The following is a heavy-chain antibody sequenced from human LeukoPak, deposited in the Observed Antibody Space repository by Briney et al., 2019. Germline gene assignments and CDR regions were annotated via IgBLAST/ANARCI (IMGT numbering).Heavy chain of an antibody. CDR2: ISSSSSYI. CDR3: TTREVGIYYYGMDV. Sequence: TGGSLRLSCAASGFTFSSYSMNWVRQAPGKGLEWVSSISSSSSYIYYADSVKGRFTISRDNAKNSLYLQMNSLRAEDTAVYYCTTREVGIYYYGMDVWGQGTTVTVSS. J-gene: IGHJ6*02. CDR1: GFTFSSYS. V-gene: IGHV3-21*01. D-gene: IGHD1-26*01.